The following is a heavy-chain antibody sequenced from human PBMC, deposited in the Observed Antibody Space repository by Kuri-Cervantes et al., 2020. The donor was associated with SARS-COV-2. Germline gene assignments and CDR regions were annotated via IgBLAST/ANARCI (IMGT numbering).Heavy chain of an antibody. V-gene: IGHV3-30-3*01. J-gene: IGHJ4*02. Sequence: GESLKISCAASGFTFSSYAMHWVRQAPGKGLEWVAVISYDGSNKYYADSVKGRFTISRDNSKNTLYLQMNSLRAEDTAVYYCASPYSSSWREVGVDYWGQGTLVTV. CDR2: ISYDGSNK. D-gene: IGHD6-13*01. CDR1: GFTFSSYA. CDR3: ASPYSSSWREVGVDY.